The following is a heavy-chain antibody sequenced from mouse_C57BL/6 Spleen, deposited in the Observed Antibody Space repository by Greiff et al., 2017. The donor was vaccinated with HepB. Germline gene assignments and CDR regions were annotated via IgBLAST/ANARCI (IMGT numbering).Heavy chain of an antibody. CDR2: IDPSDSYT. CDR1: GYTFTSYW. V-gene: IGHV1-50*01. D-gene: IGHD1-1*01. J-gene: IGHJ4*01. Sequence: QVQLQQPGAELVKPGASVKLSCKASGYTFTSYWMQWVKQRPGQGLEWIGEIDPSDSYTNYNQKFKGKATLTVDTSSSTAYMQLSSLTSEASAVYYCASYGSSSVPPYYYAMDYWGQGTSVTVSS. CDR3: ASYGSSSVPPYYYAMDY.